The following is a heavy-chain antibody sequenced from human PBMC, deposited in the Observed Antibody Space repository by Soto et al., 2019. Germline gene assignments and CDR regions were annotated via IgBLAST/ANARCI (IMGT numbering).Heavy chain of an antibody. J-gene: IGHJ4*02. CDR3: ATARQDGITWSYYFDY. CDR1: GGTFTNLA. D-gene: IGHD6-6*01. CDR2: LIPIFGTS. V-gene: IGHV1-69*06. Sequence: SVKVSCKASGGTFTNLAINWVRQAPGQGFEWMGCLIPIFGTSNSAQNFQARVTISADTSTGTAYLGVSSLRSEDTAIYYCATARQDGITWSYYFDYGGPGTLVAVSS.